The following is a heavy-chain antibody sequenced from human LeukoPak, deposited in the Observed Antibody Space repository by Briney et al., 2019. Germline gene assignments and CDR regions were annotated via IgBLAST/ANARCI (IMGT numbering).Heavy chain of an antibody. CDR2: IHTSGST. D-gene: IGHD1-14*01. Sequence: PSETLSLTCTASGGSISSYFCTWIRQPAGKGLEWIGRIHTSGSTNYNPSLKSRVTMSVDTSKNQFSLKLSSVTAADTAVYYCARDPEGHGNYFDYWGQGALVTVSS. CDR1: GGSISSYF. CDR3: ARDPEGHGNYFDY. J-gene: IGHJ4*02. V-gene: IGHV4-4*07.